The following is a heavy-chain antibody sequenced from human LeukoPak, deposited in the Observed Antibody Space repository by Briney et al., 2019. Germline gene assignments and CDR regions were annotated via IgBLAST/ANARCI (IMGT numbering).Heavy chain of an antibody. J-gene: IGHJ6*03. CDR1: GGSISSYY. Sequence: SETLSLTCTVSGGSISSYYWSWIRQPPGKGLEWIGYIYYSGSTNYNPSLKSRVTISVDTSKNQFSLKLTSVTAADTAVYYCASSPSYYYMDVWGKGTTVTISS. V-gene: IGHV4-59*08. CDR3: ASSPSYYYMDV. CDR2: IYYSGST.